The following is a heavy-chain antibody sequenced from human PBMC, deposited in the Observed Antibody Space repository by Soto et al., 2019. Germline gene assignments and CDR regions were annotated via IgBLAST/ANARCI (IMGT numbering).Heavy chain of an antibody. Sequence: QVQMVQSGAEVKKPGSSVKVSCKTSGGTFGRFSISWARQAPGQGLEWMGGTLPMLSVTNYAQKFQDRVTIIVDETTRTAYMQLSSLRSDDTAIYYCASNSQYCSGGSCYAYWGQGTLVTVSS. V-gene: IGHV1-69*01. CDR3: ASNSQYCSGGSCYAY. J-gene: IGHJ4*02. CDR2: TLPMLSVT. CDR1: GGTFGRFS. D-gene: IGHD2-15*01.